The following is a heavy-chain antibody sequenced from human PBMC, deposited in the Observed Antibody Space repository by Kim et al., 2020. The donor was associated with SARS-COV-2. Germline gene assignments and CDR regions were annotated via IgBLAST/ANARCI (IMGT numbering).Heavy chain of an antibody. CDR1: GYTFTSYG. CDR3: ASGIAVAGRNYYYYYGMDV. D-gene: IGHD6-19*01. Sequence: ASVKVSCKASGYTFTSYGISWVRQAPGQGLEWMGWISAYNGNTNYAQKLQGRVTMTTDTSTSTAYMELRSLRSDDTAVYYCASGIAVAGRNYYYYYGMDVWGQGTTVTVSS. V-gene: IGHV1-18*01. J-gene: IGHJ6*02. CDR2: ISAYNGNT.